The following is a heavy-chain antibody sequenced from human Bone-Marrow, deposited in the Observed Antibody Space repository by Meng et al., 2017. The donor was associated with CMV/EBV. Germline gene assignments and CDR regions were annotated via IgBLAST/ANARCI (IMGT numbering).Heavy chain of an antibody. D-gene: IGHD3-16*01. CDR1: GYTFTGYY. CDR3: ARVGVIGGWFDP. Sequence: SVKVSCKASGYTFTGYYMHWVRQAPGQGLEWMGGIIPILGIANYAQKFQGRVTITADKSTSTAYMELSSLRSEDTAVYYCARVGVIGGWFDPWGQGTRVTGSS. V-gene: IGHV1-69*10. J-gene: IGHJ5*02. CDR2: IIPILGIA.